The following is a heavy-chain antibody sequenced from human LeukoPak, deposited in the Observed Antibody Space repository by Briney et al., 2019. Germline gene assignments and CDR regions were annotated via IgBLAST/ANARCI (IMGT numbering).Heavy chain of an antibody. CDR2: IYTSGST. V-gene: IGHV4-61*02. D-gene: IGHD1-1*01. CDR1: GGSISSGSYY. CDR3: ARDTGQFDH. J-gene: IGHJ5*02. Sequence: SQTLSLTCTVSGGSISSGSYYWSWIRQPAGKGLEWIVRIYTSGSTNYNPSLKSRVTMSVDTSKNQFSLKLTSVTAADTAVYYCARDTGQFDHWGQGTLVTVSS.